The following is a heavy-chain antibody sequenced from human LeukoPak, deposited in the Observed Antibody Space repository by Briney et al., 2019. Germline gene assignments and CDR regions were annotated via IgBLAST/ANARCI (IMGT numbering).Heavy chain of an antibody. CDR2: IYSGGST. V-gene: IGHV3-53*04. CDR1: GFTVSSNY. D-gene: IGHD3-22*01. CDR3: ARIFPDYYGWFGP. J-gene: IGHJ5*02. Sequence: GGSLRLSCAASGFTVSSNYMSWVRQAPGKGLEWVSVIYSGGSTYYADSVKGRFTISRHNSKNTLYLQMNSLRAEDTAVYYCARIFPDYYGWFGPWGQGTLVTVSS.